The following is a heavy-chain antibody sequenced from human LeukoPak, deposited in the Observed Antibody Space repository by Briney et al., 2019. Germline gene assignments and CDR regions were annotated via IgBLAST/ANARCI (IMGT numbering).Heavy chain of an antibody. D-gene: IGHD6-19*01. V-gene: IGHV3-21*01. CDR2: ISSSSAY. CDR3: ARDPTWNSGWDFDY. CDR1: GFTFSSYG. J-gene: IGHJ4*02. Sequence: GGSLRLSCAASGFTFSSYGMHWVRQAPGKGLEWVSSISSSSAYYADSVKGRFTISRDNAKNSLYLQMNSLRAEDTAVYYCARDPTWNSGWDFDYWGQGTLVTVSS.